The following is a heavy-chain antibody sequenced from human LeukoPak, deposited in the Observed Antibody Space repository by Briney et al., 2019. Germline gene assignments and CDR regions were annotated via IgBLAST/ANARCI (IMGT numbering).Heavy chain of an antibody. J-gene: IGHJ6*03. CDR3: ARSRDSSGYYFGYYYYYYMDV. CDR2: IYHSGST. CDR1: GGSISSSNW. V-gene: IGHV4-4*02. Sequence: SGTLSLTCAVSGGSISSSNWWSWVRQPPGKGLEWIGEIYHSGSTNYNPSLKSRVTISVDTSKNQFSLKLSSVTAADTAVYYCARSRDSSGYYFGYYYYYYMDVWGKGTTVTVSS. D-gene: IGHD3-22*01.